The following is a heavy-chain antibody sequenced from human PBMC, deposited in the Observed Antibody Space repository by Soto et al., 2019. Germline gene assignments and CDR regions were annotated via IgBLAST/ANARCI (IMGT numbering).Heavy chain of an antibody. CDR2: IYYSGST. V-gene: IGHV4-31*03. D-gene: IGHD3-16*01. Sequence: NPSETLSLTCTVSGGSISSGGYYWSWIRQHPGKGLEWIGYIYYSGSTYYNPSLKSRVTISVDTSKNQFSLKLSSVTAADTAVYYCARDLGMETTGFDYWGQGTLVTVSS. CDR1: GGSISSGGYY. CDR3: ARDLGMETTGFDY. J-gene: IGHJ4*02.